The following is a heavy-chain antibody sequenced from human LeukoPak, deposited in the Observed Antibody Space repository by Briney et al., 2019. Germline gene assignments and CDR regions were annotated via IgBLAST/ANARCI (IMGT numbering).Heavy chain of an antibody. D-gene: IGHD6-13*01. V-gene: IGHV4-59*01. CDR2: IYYSGST. CDR1: GGSISSYY. CDR3: AREKTYSSRWTKGAFDI. Sequence: SETLSLTCTVSGGSISSYYWSWNRQPPGKGLEWIGYIYYSGSTNYNPSLKSRVTISVDTSKNQFSLKLSSVTAADTAVYYCAREKTYSSRWTKGAFDIWGQGTMVTVSS. J-gene: IGHJ3*02.